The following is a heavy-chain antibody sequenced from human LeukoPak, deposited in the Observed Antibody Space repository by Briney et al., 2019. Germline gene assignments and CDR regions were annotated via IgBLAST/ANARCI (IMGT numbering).Heavy chain of an antibody. V-gene: IGHV3-11*06. D-gene: IGHD6-13*01. CDR1: GFTFSDYY. CDR3: ARVMGTAAGTIDY. CDR2: ISSSSSYT. J-gene: IGHJ4*02. Sequence: GGSLRLSCAASGFTFSDYYMSWIRQAPGKGLEWVSYISSSSSYTNYADSVKGRFTISRDNAKNSLYLQMNSLRAEDTAVYYCARVMGTAAGTIDYWGQGTLVTVSS.